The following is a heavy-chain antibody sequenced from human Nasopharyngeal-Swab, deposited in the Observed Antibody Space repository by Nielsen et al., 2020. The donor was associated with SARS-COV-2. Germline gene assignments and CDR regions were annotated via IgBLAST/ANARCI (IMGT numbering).Heavy chain of an antibody. CDR3: AREGGYGAYDAPDY. Sequence: SVKVSCKPSGDTFTNSAISWVRQAPGQGLEWMGGIVPALGLPNYAQKFRGRVTISADRSTTTSYLELSSLRSEDTAIYYCAREGGYGAYDAPDYWGQGTLVTVSS. CDR2: IVPALGLP. D-gene: IGHD5-12*01. J-gene: IGHJ4*02. CDR1: GDTFTNSA. V-gene: IGHV1-69*10.